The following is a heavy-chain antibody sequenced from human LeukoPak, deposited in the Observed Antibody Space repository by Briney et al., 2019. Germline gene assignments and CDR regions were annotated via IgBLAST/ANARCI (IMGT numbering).Heavy chain of an antibody. D-gene: IGHD4-23*01. CDR1: GFTFSSYA. V-gene: IGHV3-23*01. CDR2: ISGSGGST. J-gene: IGHJ4*02. CDR3: ERDPGDYGGN. Sequence: GGSLRLSCAASGFTFSSYAMSWVRQAPGKGLEWVSAISGSGGSTYYADSVKGRFTISRDNAKNSLYLQMNSLRAEDTAVYYCERDPGDYGGNWGQGTLVTVSS.